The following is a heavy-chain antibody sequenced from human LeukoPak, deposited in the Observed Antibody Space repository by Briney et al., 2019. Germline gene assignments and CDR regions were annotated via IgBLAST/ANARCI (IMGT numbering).Heavy chain of an antibody. Sequence: GGSLRLSCEASGFTFNTYGMHWVRQAPGKGLEWVAFIRYDGTNKYYADSVKGRFTISRDNSKNTLFLQMNSLRAEDAAVYYCAKIWLGRRRIVDLVSTGETDYWGQGTLVTVSS. CDR2: IRYDGTNK. D-gene: IGHD5/OR15-5a*01. V-gene: IGHV3-30*02. CDR3: AKIWLGRRRIVDLVSTGETDY. CDR1: GFTFNTYG. J-gene: IGHJ4*02.